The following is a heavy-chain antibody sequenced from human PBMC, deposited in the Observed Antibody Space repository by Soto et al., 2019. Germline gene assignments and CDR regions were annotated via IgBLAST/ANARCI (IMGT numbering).Heavy chain of an antibody. Sequence: QLQLQESGPVLVKPSETLSLTCTVSGGSITSSSYSWGWIRQPPGKGLEWIGSIYYRGNTYYTPSLKSRVTISVDTSKNQFSLKLSSVTAADTAVYYCAREGGRYCSGGSCQVDYWGQGTLVTVSS. CDR1: GGSITSSSYS. CDR3: AREGGRYCSGGSCQVDY. CDR2: IYYRGNT. V-gene: IGHV4-39*02. D-gene: IGHD2-15*01. J-gene: IGHJ4*02.